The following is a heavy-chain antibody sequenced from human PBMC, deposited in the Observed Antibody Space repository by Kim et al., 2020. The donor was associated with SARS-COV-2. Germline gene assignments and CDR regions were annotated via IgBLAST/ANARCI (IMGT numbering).Heavy chain of an antibody. CDR1: GYTFTNYG. CDR2: ISTFNGKT. Sequence: ASVKVSCKASGYTFTNYGVTWVRQAPGQGLEWMGWISTFNGKTKFAQKFQGRVTMTTDTSTSTAYMELRGLSYDDTAIYYCARERFNHYDSNGYYDAFD. CDR3: ARERFNHYDSNGYYDAFD. D-gene: IGHD3-22*01. V-gene: IGHV1-18*01. J-gene: IGHJ3*02.